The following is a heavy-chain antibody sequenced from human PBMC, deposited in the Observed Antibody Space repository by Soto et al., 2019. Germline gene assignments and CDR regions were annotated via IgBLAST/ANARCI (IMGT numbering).Heavy chain of an antibody. D-gene: IGHD2-15*01. J-gene: IGHJ4*02. V-gene: IGHV3-11*01. CDR3: AGEGGGTCPDY. Sequence: QVQLVESGGGLVKPGGSLRLSCAVSGFIFRDYYMSWIRQAPGKGLECVSYISSSGNSIYYADSVKGRFTISRDNAKNSLYLQMNSLRAEDTALYYCAGEGGGTCPDYWGQGTLVTVSS. CDR2: ISSSGNSI. CDR1: GFIFRDYY.